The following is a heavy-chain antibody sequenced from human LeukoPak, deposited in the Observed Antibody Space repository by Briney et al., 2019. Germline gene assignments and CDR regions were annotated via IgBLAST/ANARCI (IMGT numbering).Heavy chain of an antibody. CDR3: VKDSSSWYYFDY. CDR2: ISSNGGNT. D-gene: IGHD6-13*01. V-gene: IGHV3-64D*06. Sequence: GGSLRLSCSASGFTFNIYAMHWVRQAPGKGLEYVSAISSNGGNTYYADSVQGRFTISRDNSKNTLYLQVSSLRAEDTAMYYCVKDSSSWYYFDYWGQGTLVTVSS. J-gene: IGHJ4*02. CDR1: GFTFNIYA.